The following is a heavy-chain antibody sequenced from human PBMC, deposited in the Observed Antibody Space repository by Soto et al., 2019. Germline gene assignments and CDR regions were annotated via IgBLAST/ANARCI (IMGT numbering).Heavy chain of an antibody. D-gene: IGHD6-13*01. CDR2: INHSGST. CDR3: AREGTRYSSSWYHRYYFDY. Sequence: QVQLQQWGAGLLKPSETLSLTCAVYGGSFSGYYWSWIRQPPGKGLEWIGEINHSGSTNYNPSLKSRVTLSVDTSKNQFSLKLSSVTAADTAVYYCAREGTRYSSSWYHRYYFDYWGQGTLVTVSS. J-gene: IGHJ4*02. V-gene: IGHV4-34*01. CDR1: GGSFSGYY.